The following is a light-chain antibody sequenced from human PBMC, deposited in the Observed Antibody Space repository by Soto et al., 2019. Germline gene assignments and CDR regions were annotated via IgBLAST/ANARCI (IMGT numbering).Light chain of an antibody. CDR2: YNS. CDR3: QVWDRSSDHVV. CDR1: NIGSKS. J-gene: IGLJ2*01. V-gene: IGLV3-21*04. Sequence: SYELTQPPSVSVAPGKTAMITCGGENIGSKSVHWYQQKPGQAPVVVINYNSDRPSGIPDRFSGSNSGSTATLTITRVEAGDEADYYCQVWDRSSDHVVFGGGTKLTVL.